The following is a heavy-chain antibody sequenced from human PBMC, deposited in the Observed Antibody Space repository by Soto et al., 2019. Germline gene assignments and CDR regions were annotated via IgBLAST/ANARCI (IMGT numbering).Heavy chain of an antibody. V-gene: IGHV4-31*03. D-gene: IGHD1-1*01. CDR1: GGSISSGGTGSY. CDR2: IYYTGNT. J-gene: IGHJ4*02. Sequence: QVQLQESGPGLVKPSQTLSLTCTFSGGSISSGGTGSYWTWIRQLPGKGLEWIGYIYYTGNTYYSPSLKSRPTISIDTSENQFSLKLTSVTASDTAVYFCASGHDAYKVRYWGQGTLVTVSS. CDR3: ASGHDAYKVRY.